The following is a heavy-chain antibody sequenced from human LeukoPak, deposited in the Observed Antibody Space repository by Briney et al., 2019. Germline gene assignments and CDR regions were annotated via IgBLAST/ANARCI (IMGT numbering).Heavy chain of an antibody. Sequence: ASVKVSCKASGYTFTGYYMHWVRQAPGQGLEWMGWINPNSGGTNYAQKFQGRVTMTRDTSISTAYMELSRLRSDDTAVYYCARDRPPSGSYNHNWFDPWGQGILVTVSS. CDR3: ARDRPPSGSYNHNWFDP. J-gene: IGHJ5*02. CDR2: INPNSGGT. V-gene: IGHV1-2*02. CDR1: GYTFTGYY. D-gene: IGHD1-26*01.